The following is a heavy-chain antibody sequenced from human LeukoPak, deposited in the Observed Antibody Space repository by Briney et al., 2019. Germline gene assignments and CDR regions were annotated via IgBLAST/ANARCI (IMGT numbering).Heavy chain of an antibody. CDR1: GGSISSGHYF. J-gene: IGHJ4*02. V-gene: IGHV4-61*02. D-gene: IGHD6-19*01. CDR2: IYTSGST. CDR3: ARVRVAVAGYLDY. Sequence: SSETLSLTCTVSGGSISSGHYFWTWIRQPAGKGLEWIGRIYTSGSTNYNPSLKSRVTMSVDTSKNQFSLKLSSVTAADTAVYYCARVRVAVAGYLDYWGQGTLVTVSS.